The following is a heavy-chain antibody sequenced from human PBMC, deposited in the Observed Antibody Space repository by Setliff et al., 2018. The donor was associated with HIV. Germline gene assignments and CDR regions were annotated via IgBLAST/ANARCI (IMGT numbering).Heavy chain of an antibody. J-gene: IGHJ6*03. D-gene: IGHD1-20*01. Sequence: SETLSLTCTVSGGSISSYYWSWIRQPAGKGLEWIGRIYTSGSTNYNPSLKSRVTMSVDTSKKQFTLKLNSVTAADTAVYYCARDIGRYYYYMDVWGKGTTVTVS. CDR3: ARDIGRYYYYMDV. CDR2: IYTSGST. CDR1: GGSISSYY. V-gene: IGHV4-4*07.